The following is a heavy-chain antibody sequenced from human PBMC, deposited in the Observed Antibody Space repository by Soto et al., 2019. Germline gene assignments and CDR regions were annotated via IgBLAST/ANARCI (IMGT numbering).Heavy chain of an antibody. CDR2: INAANGDT. CDR1: GYTFTSYG. D-gene: IGHD6-13*01. CDR3: VRRHVSATGTDWFDP. Sequence: ASVKVSCKASGYTFTSYGIHWVRQAPGQRLEWMGWINAANGDTKYSPKFQGRVTITRDTSASTAYMELSSLRSEDTAVYYCVRRHVSATGTDWFDPWGQGTLVTVSS. J-gene: IGHJ5*02. V-gene: IGHV1-3*01.